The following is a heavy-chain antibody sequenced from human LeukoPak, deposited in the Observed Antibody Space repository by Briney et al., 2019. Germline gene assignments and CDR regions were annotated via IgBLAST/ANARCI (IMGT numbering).Heavy chain of an antibody. Sequence: GGSLRLSCAASGFTFSNYAMHWVRQAPGKGLEWVAFIRYDGSNKYYADSVKGRFTISRDNSKNTLYLQVNSLRAEDTAVYYCAKSGARDSSGWYFNYWGQGTLVTVSS. CDR3: AKSGARDSSGWYFNY. CDR1: GFTFSNYA. V-gene: IGHV3-30*02. J-gene: IGHJ4*02. D-gene: IGHD6-19*01. CDR2: IRYDGSNK.